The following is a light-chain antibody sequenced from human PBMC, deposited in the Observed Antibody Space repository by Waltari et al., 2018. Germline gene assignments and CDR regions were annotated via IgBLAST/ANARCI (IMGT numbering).Light chain of an antibody. CDR1: TGSIPHNY. Sequence: NFMLTQPHTLSDSPRKPLPTPCTRSTGSIPHNYVQRYQQRPGSSPTTVIYEYNKRPSGVPDRFSGSIDSASNSASLTISGLKTEDEADYYCQSYDSSNPWVFGGGTKLTVL. CDR3: QSYDSSNPWV. CDR2: EYN. V-gene: IGLV6-57*01. J-gene: IGLJ3*02.